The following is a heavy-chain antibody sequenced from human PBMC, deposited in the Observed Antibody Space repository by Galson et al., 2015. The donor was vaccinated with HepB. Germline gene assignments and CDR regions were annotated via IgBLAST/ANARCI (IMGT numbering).Heavy chain of an antibody. CDR3: ATGGKLGPEGHYYNYTLAV. Sequence: SVKVSCKAHGSTFRTYTIHWVRQAPGQRPEWMGWINVGNGNTKYSQKFQDRVALTADTSASTAYMELDSLRSEDTAVYYCATGGKLGPEGHYYNYTLAVWGLGTLVTVSS. J-gene: IGHJ6*02. V-gene: IGHV1-3*01. D-gene: IGHD7-27*01. CDR1: GSTFRTYT. CDR2: INVGNGNT.